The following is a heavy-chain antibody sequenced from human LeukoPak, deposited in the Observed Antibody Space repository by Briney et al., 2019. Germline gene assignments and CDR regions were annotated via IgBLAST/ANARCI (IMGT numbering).Heavy chain of an antibody. CDR2: ITGSGGNA. J-gene: IGHJ4*02. Sequence: GGSLRLSCAASGFTFSNYAMSWVRQAPGKGLEWVSAITGSGGNAYYADSVKGRFTISRDSSKNTVFLQMNSLRAEDTAVYYCAKWGDYDVLTGYYVSDYWGQGTLVTVSS. D-gene: IGHD3-9*01. CDR3: AKWGDYDVLTGYYVSDY. CDR1: GFTFSNYA. V-gene: IGHV3-23*01.